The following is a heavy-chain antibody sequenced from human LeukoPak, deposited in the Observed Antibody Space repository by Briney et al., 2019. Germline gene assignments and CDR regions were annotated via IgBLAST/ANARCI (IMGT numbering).Heavy chain of an antibody. V-gene: IGHV1-18*01. J-gene: IGHJ4*02. D-gene: IGHD5-18*01. CDR1: GYTFTSYG. Sequence: ASVKVSCKASGYTFTSYGISWVRQAPGPGLEWMGWISAYNGNTNYAQKLQGRVTMTTDTSTSTAYMELRSLRSDDTAVYYCARDAWLQLWTPGYDYWGQGTLVTVSS. CDR2: ISAYNGNT. CDR3: ARDAWLQLWTPGYDY.